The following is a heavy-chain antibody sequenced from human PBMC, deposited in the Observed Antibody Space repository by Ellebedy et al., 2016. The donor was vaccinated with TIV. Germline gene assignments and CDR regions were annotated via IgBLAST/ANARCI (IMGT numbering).Heavy chain of an antibody. V-gene: IGHV3-7*04. CDR3: VRDTVAVPDGNTFNF. CDR2: MKYDEFER. CDR1: GFTFRRCW. Sequence: GESLKISCAASGFTFRRCWAGWIRQAPGKGLEWVSHMKYDEFERYYANSVKGRFTISRDNARNSLYLQMKSLRVDDTAVYYCVRDTVAVPDGNTFNFWGQGTMVSVS. J-gene: IGHJ3*01. D-gene: IGHD5-24*01.